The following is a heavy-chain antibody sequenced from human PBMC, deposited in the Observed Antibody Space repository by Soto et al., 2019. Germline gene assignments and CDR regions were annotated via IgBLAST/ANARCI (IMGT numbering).Heavy chain of an antibody. CDR1: GFDFGSYG. CDR2: IWYDGSTA. CDR3: ARAGVGGFFVPVFDGLDV. J-gene: IGHJ6*04. Sequence: QVQLVESGGGVVQPGGSLRLSCVASGFDFGSYGMQWVRRAPGKGLEWLGGIWYDGSTAYYVDSEKGRFTISRDNSTNTRFLHLNSLTAEDTAVYVCARAGVGGFFVPVFDGLDVWGNGTTVTVSS. V-gene: IGHV3-33*02. D-gene: IGHD3-16*01.